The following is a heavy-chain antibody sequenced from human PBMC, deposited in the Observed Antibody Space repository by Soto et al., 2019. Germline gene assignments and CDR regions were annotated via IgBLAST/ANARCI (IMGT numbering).Heavy chain of an antibody. CDR2: IYYTGIT. J-gene: IGHJ4*02. V-gene: IGHV4-30-4*01. D-gene: IGHD1-26*01. Sequence: SETLSLTCTVSGGSVSGVDYFWSWIRRSPGKGLEWIGYIYYTGITHRKPSLKSRVSISVDTSENQFSLRLTSVTAADTAVYYCVTVNLVGAAYYFDYWGPGTLVTVSS. CDR1: GGSVSGVDYF. CDR3: VTVNLVGAAYYFDY.